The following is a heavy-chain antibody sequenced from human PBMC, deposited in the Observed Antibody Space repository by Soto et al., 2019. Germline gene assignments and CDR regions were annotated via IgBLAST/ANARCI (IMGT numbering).Heavy chain of an antibody. CDR2: IIPIFGTA. Sequence: QVQLVQSGTEVKKPGSSVKVSCKASGGTFSSYAISWVRQAPGQGLEWMGGIIPIFGTANYAQKFQGRVTITADESTSTAYMELSSLRSEDTAVYYCARENYGYSSILFDPWGQGTLVTVSS. J-gene: IGHJ5*02. CDR1: GGTFSSYA. V-gene: IGHV1-69*01. CDR3: ARENYGYSSILFDP. D-gene: IGHD6-13*01.